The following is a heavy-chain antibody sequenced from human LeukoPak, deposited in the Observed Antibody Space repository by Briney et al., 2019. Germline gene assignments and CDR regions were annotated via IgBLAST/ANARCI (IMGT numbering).Heavy chain of an antibody. CDR3: AKDELSSSHYYHYGMDV. V-gene: IGHV4-34*01. CDR2: INHSGST. D-gene: IGHD6-13*01. J-gene: IGHJ6*02. CDR1: GGSISSYY. Sequence: SETLSLTCTVSGGSISSYYWSWIRQPPGKGLEWIGEINHSGSTNYNPSLKSRVTISVDTSKNQFSLKLSSVTAADTAVYYCAKDELSSSHYYHYGMDVWGQGTTVTVSS.